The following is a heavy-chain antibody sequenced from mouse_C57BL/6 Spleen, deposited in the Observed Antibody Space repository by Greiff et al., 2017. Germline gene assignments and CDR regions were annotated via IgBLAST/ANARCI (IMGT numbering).Heavy chain of an antibody. CDR3: ARPYYGSSYWYFDV. CDR1: GFTFSDYY. CDR2: ISNGGGRT. V-gene: IGHV5-12*01. J-gene: IGHJ1*03. Sequence: EVKLVESGGGLVQPGGSLKLSCAASGFTFSDYYMYWVRQTPEKRLEWVAYISNGGGRTYYPDTVKGRFTISRDNAKNTLYLQMSRLKSEDTAMYYCARPYYGSSYWYFDVWGTGTTVTVSS. D-gene: IGHD1-1*01.